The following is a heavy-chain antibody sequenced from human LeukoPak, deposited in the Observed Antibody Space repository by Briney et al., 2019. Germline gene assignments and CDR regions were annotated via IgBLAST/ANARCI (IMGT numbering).Heavy chain of an antibody. J-gene: IGHJ5*02. CDR1: GGSFSGYY. CDR3: ARLILYYYGSGSPPSWFDP. Sequence: SETLSLTCAVYGGSFSGYYWSWIRQPPGKGLEWIGEINHSGSTNYNPSLKSRVTISVDTSKDQFSLKLSSATAADTAVYYCARLILYYYGSGSPPSWFDPWGQGTLVTVSS. D-gene: IGHD3-10*01. CDR2: INHSGST. V-gene: IGHV4-34*01.